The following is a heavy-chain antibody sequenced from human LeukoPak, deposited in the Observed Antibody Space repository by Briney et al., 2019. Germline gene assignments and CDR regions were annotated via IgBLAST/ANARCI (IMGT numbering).Heavy chain of an antibody. CDR1: GYTFTDYY. V-gene: IGHV1-2*02. J-gene: IGHJ4*02. CDR3: ASARWQLAPYFDS. CDR2: INPNSGGT. Sequence: GASVKVSCKASGYTFTDYYMHWVRQAPGQGLEWMGWINPNSGGTNFAQKFQGRVAMTRDTSISTAYMELGSLRSDDTAVYYCASARWQLAPYFDSWGQGTLVTVSS. D-gene: IGHD6-6*01.